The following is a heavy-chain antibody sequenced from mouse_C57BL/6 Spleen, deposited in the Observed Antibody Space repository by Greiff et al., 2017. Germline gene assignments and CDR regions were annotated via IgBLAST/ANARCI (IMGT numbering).Heavy chain of an antibody. CDR2: IDPSDSYT. D-gene: IGHD3-2*02. J-gene: IGHJ2*01. V-gene: IGHV1-69*01. CDR1: GYTFTSYW. Sequence: QVQLQQPGAELVMPGASVKLSCKASGYTFTSYWMHWVKQRPGQGLEWIGEIDPSDSYTNYNKKFKGKSTLTVDKSSSTANLQLSSLTSEDSAVYSCARTAQATFDYWGQGTTLTVSS. CDR3: ARTAQATFDY.